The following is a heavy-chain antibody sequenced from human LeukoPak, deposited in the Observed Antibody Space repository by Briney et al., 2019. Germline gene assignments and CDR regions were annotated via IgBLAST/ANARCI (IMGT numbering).Heavy chain of an antibody. CDR3: AKRPSDYGDYVTYFDY. V-gene: IGHV3-30*18. Sequence: GGSLRLCCKASRFRFISYGMSWVRQAPGKGLEWVGVISDDGRNKKYADSVKGRFPISRDNSKDTLYLQMNSLRDEDTAVYYCAKRPSDYGDYVTYFDYWGQGTLVTVSS. CDR1: RFRFISYG. J-gene: IGHJ4*02. D-gene: IGHD4-17*01. CDR2: ISDDGRNK.